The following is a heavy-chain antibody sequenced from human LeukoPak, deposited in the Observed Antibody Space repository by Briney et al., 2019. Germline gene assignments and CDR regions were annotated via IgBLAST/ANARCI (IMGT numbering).Heavy chain of an antibody. D-gene: IGHD3-3*01. CDR1: GFTFSNYW. CDR3: ARAGQVDFWSGYSGYYFDY. V-gene: IGHV3-74*01. J-gene: IGHJ4*02. Sequence: PGGSLRLSCAASGFTFSNYWMPWVRQAPGKGLGWVSRINSDGSSTSYADSVKGRFTISRDNAKNTLYLQMNSLRAEDTAVYYCARAGQVDFWSGYSGYYFDYWGQGTLVTVSS. CDR2: INSDGSST.